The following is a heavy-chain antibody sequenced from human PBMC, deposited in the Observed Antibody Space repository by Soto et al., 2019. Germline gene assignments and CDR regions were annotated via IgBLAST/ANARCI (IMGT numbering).Heavy chain of an antibody. CDR1: GYTLTSSA. CDR2: INAGNGNT. V-gene: IGHV1-3*01. Sequence: GASVKVSCKDSGYTLTSSAMHWVRQAPGQRLEWMGWINAGNGNTKYSQKFQGRVTITRDTSASTAYMELSSLRSEDTAVYYCARGAPMIAARPLYYYGMDVWGQGTTVTVSS. D-gene: IGHD6-6*01. CDR3: ARGAPMIAARPLYYYGMDV. J-gene: IGHJ6*02.